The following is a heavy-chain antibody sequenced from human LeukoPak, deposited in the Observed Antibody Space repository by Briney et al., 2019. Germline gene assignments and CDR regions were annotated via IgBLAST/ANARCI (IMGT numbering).Heavy chain of an antibody. D-gene: IGHD6-13*01. CDR1: GFTFDDNG. Sequence: GGSLRLSCAASGFTFDDNGMTWVRQAPGKGLEWVSGIDWNGGSTAYADSAKGRFTISRDNAKNSLYLQMNSLRPEDTALYYCARGMYSSSSGNAFHIWGQGTMVTVSS. CDR2: IDWNGGST. CDR3: ARGMYSSSSGNAFHI. J-gene: IGHJ3*02. V-gene: IGHV3-20*04.